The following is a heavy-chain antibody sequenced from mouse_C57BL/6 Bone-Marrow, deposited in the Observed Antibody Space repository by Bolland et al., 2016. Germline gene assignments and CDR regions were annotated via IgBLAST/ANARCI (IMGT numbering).Heavy chain of an antibody. CDR2: SSTI. Sequence: SSTINYAPSLKDKFIISRDNAKNTLYLQMSKVRSEDTALYYCAKRGLNAMDHWGQGTS. D-gene: IGHD1-3*01. J-gene: IGHJ4*01. CDR3: AKRGLNAMDH. V-gene: IGHV4-1*01.